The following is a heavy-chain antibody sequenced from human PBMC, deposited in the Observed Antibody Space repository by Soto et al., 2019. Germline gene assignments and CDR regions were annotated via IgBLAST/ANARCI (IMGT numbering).Heavy chain of an antibody. CDR2: INPTGGST. CDR1: GYTFTNYY. J-gene: IGHJ6*02. D-gene: IGHD1-26*01. V-gene: IGHV1-46*01. Sequence: GASVKVSCKASGYTFTNYYMHWVRQAPGQGLEWMGIINPTGGSTYYAQKFQGRVTMTSDTSTTTVYMELSSLRSEDTAVYYCARGGQGGMDVWGQETSVTVSS. CDR3: ARGGQGGMDV.